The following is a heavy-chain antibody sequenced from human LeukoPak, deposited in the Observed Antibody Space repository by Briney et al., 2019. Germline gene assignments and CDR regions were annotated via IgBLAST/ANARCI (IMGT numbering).Heavy chain of an antibody. CDR1: GCTFTGYY. V-gene: IGHV1-2*02. D-gene: IGHD3-9*01. Sequence: RWASVKVSCKVSGCTFTGYYMQWVRQAPGQGLEWMEWINPNSGGTNYAQKFQGRVTMTRDTSTSTAYMELRSLRSDDTAVYYCARCLGILTGYPDGVFKVYWGQRTLVTVSS. CDR3: ARCLGILTGYPDGVFKVY. J-gene: IGHJ4*02. CDR2: INPNSGGT.